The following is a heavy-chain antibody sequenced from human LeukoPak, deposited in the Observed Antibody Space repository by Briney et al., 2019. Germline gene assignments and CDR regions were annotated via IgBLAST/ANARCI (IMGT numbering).Heavy chain of an antibody. V-gene: IGHV3-30*18. J-gene: IGHJ4*02. CDR2: ISYDGSNK. Sequence: GRSLRLSCAASGFTFSSYGMHWVRQAPGKGLEWVAVISYDGSNKYYADSVKGRFTISRDNSKNTLYLQMNSLRAEDTAEYYCAKLDYWGQGTLVTVSS. CDR3: AKLDY. CDR1: GFTFSSYG.